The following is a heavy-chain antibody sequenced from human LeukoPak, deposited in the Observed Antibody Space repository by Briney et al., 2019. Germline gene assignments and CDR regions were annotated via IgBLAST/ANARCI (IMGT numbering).Heavy chain of an antibody. D-gene: IGHD6-13*01. CDR3: ARAPKYSSTDV. Sequence: SETLSLTCTVSGGSISSSSYYWGWIRQPPGKGLEWIGSIYYSGSTYYNPSLKSRVTISVDTSKNQFSLKLSSVTAADTAVYYCARAPKYSSTDVWGKGTTVTISS. CDR2: IYYSGST. V-gene: IGHV4-39*07. J-gene: IGHJ6*04. CDR1: GGSISSSSYY.